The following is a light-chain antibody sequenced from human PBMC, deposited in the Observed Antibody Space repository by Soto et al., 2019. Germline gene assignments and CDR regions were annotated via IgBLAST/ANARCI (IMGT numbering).Light chain of an antibody. CDR2: DVF. CDR3: SSYTSSSTLV. Sequence: QTVVTQPASVSGSPGQSITISCTGTSSDVGGYDYVSWYQQRPGKAPKLLIYDVFNRPSGVSNRFSGSRSDNTASLTISGLQAEDEADYYCSSYTSSSTLVFGTGTKLTVL. CDR1: SSDVGGYDY. V-gene: IGLV2-14*03. J-gene: IGLJ1*01.